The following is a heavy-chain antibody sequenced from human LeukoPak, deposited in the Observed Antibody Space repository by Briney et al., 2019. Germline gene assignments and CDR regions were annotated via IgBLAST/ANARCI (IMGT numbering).Heavy chain of an antibody. V-gene: IGHV4-30-2*01. D-gene: IGHD5-18*01. CDR2: IYHSGST. J-gene: IGHJ4*02. CDR3: ASYRYGSYFDY. Sequence: SQTLSLTCTVSGGSISSGGYYWSWIRQPPGKGLEWIGYIYHSGSTYYNPSLKSRVTISVDRSKNQFSLKLSSVTAADTAVYYCASYRYGSYFDYWGQGTLVTVSS. CDR1: GGSISSGGYY.